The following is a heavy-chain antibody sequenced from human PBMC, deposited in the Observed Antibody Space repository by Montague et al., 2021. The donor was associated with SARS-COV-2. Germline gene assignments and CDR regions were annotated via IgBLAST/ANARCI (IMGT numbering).Heavy chain of an antibody. CDR3: ARRSLGYCSGGSCYSAFDP. CDR2: IYYSGST. CDR1: GGSISSYY. J-gene: IGHJ5*02. D-gene: IGHD2-15*01. V-gene: IGHV4-59*01. Sequence: ETLSLTCTVSGGSISSYYWSWIRQPPGKGLEWIGYIYYSGSTNXXPSLKSRVTISVDTSKNQFSLKLSSVTAADTAVYYCARRSLGYCSGGSCYSAFDPWGQGTLVTVSS.